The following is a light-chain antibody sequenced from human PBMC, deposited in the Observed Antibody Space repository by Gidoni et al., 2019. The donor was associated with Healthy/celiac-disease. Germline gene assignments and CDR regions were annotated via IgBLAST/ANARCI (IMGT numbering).Light chain of an antibody. Sequence: EIVMTQSPATLSVSPGERATLSCRASQSVSSNLAWYQQKPGQAPRPLIYGASTRATGIPARFSGSGSGTEFTLTISSLQSEDFAVYYCQPYNNWPPWTFGQGTKVEIK. CDR3: QPYNNWPPWT. CDR1: QSVSSN. CDR2: GAS. J-gene: IGKJ1*01. V-gene: IGKV3-15*01.